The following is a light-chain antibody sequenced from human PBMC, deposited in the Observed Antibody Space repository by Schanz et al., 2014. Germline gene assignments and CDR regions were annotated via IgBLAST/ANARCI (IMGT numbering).Light chain of an antibody. J-gene: IGLJ2*01. CDR1: SSDVGGYNY. CDR2: DVS. CDR3: SSYTTYSTLR. Sequence: QSALTQPASVSGSPGQSITISCTGTSSDVGGYNYVSWYQQHPGKAPKLMIYDVSNRPSGVSNRFSGSKSGNTASLTISGLQAEDEADYYCSSYTTYSTLRFGGGTKLTVL. V-gene: IGLV2-14*01.